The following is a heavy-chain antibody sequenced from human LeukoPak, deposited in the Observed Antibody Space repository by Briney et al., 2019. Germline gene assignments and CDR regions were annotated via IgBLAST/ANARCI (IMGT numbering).Heavy chain of an antibody. Sequence: GGSLRLSCAASGFTFRSYSMNWVRQVPGKGLEWVSSISSSNNYIYYADSVKGRFTISRDNAKNSLYLQMNYLRAEDTAVHYCARVPGDYWGQGTLVTVSS. CDR1: GFTFRSYS. J-gene: IGHJ4*02. CDR3: ARVPGDY. V-gene: IGHV3-21*01. CDR2: ISSSNNYI.